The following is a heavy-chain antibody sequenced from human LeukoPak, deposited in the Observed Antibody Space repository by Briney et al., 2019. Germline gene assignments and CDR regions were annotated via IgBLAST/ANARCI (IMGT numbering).Heavy chain of an antibody. Sequence: GASLKISCKASGYSSTSYWIGWVRQLPGKGLEWMGIIYPYDSDTRYSPSFQGQVTISADKSISTAYLQWSNLKASDTAMYYCARHIGYSAWNPDYWGQGTLVTVSS. CDR3: ARHIGYSAWNPDY. CDR1: GYSSTSYW. J-gene: IGHJ4*02. D-gene: IGHD5-12*01. V-gene: IGHV5-51*01. CDR2: IYPYDSDT.